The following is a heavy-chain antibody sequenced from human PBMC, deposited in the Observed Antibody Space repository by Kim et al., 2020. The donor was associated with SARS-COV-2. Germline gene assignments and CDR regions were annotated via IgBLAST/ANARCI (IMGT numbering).Heavy chain of an antibody. Sequence: HKFQGWVTMTRDTSISTAYMELSSLRSDDTAVYYCARAGYSSSWDYFDYWGQGTLVTVSS. D-gene: IGHD6-13*01. CDR3: ARAGYSSSWDYFDY. V-gene: IGHV1-2*04. J-gene: IGHJ4*02.